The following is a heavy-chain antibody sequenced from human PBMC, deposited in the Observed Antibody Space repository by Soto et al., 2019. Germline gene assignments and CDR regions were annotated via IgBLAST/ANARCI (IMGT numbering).Heavy chain of an antibody. V-gene: IGHV1-24*01. Sequence: ASVKVSCKVSGYTLTELSMHWVRQAPGKGLERMGGFDPEDGETIYAQKFQGRVNMTEDTSTDTAYMELSSLRSEDTAVYYCATPVDTAMGAFDIWGQGTMVTV. CDR3: ATPVDTAMGAFDI. D-gene: IGHD5-18*01. CDR1: GYTLTELS. CDR2: FDPEDGET. J-gene: IGHJ3*02.